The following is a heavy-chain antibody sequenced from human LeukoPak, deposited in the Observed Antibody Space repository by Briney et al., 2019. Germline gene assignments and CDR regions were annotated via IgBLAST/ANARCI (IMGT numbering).Heavy chain of an antibody. Sequence: ESSETLSLTCTVSGGSISSGGYYWSWIRQHPGKGLEWIGYIYYSGSTYYNPSLKSRVTISVDTSKNQFSLKLSSVTAADTAVYYCARGTEEILWSLFDPWGQGTLVTVSS. J-gene: IGHJ5*02. CDR1: GGSISSGGYY. V-gene: IGHV4-31*03. CDR3: ARGTEEILWSLFDP. D-gene: IGHD3-10*01. CDR2: IYYSGST.